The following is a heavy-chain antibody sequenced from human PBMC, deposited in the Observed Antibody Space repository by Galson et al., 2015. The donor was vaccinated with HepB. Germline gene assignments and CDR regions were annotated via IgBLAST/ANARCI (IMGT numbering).Heavy chain of an antibody. Sequence: SVKVSCKASGGTFSSYAISWVRQAPGQGLEWMGRIIPIFGTTNYAQKFQGRVTMTADKSSSTAYMELSSLRSEDTAVYYCVTSYGSGSNPFDHWGQGTLVTVSS. CDR3: VTSYGSGSNPFDH. CDR2: IIPIFGTT. V-gene: IGHV1-69*06. J-gene: IGHJ4*02. CDR1: GGTFSSYA. D-gene: IGHD3-10*01.